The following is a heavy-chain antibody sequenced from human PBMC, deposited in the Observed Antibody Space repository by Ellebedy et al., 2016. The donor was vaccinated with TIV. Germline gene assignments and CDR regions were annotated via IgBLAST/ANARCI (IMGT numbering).Heavy chain of an antibody. J-gene: IGHJ6*02. D-gene: IGHD3-3*01. Sequence: GGSLRLSCAGSGFTFSSYSMNWVRQAPGKGLEWVSSISSSSSFIYYADSVKGRFTISRDNAKNSLYLQMIGLRAEDTAVYYCARDSHADWSGYYSYYGMDVWGQGTPVTVSS. CDR1: GFTFSSYS. CDR2: ISSSSSFI. CDR3: ARDSHADWSGYYSYYGMDV. V-gene: IGHV3-21*01.